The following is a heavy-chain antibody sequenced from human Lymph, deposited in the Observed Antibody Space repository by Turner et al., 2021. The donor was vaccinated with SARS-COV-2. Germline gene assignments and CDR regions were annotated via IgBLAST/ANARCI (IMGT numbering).Heavy chain of an antibody. CDR2: ISYDGSNK. CDR1: GFTFSTYA. J-gene: IGHJ6*02. V-gene: IGHV3-30*04. D-gene: IGHD3-10*01. Sequence: QVQLVESGGGGVQPGRSLRLSCPASGFTFSTYAIYWVRQAPGKGLEWVAVISYDGSNKYYADSVKGRFTISRDNSKNTLYLQMNSLRAEDTAVYYCARYASGGYFYYGMDVWGQGTTVTVSS. CDR3: ARYASGGYFYYGMDV.